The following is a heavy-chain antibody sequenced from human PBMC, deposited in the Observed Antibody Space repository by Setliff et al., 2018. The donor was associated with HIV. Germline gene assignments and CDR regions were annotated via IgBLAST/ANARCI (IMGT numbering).Heavy chain of an antibody. J-gene: IGHJ3*02. D-gene: IGHD3-22*01. CDR3: ARGTYYYDSSGFRDAFDI. Sequence: SETLSLTCTVSSGSISGFYWTWTRQPAGKGLEWIGRISASGSTNYNPSIKSRVTMSVDTSKNQFSLKLSSVTAADTAVYYCARGTYYYDSSGFRDAFDIWGQGTMVTVSS. CDR1: SGSISGFY. V-gene: IGHV4-4*07. CDR2: ISASGST.